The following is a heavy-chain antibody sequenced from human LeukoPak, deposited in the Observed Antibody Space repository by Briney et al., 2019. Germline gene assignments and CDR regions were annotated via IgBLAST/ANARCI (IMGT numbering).Heavy chain of an antibody. CDR2: IKSKADGGTT. V-gene: IGHV3-15*01. CDR3: ARITAYYYYGMDV. D-gene: IGHD3-10*01. Sequence: GGSLRLSCAASGFTFSDYWMHWVRQAPGKGLEWVGRIKSKADGGTTEYAEPVKGRFTISRDDSKNTLYLQMNSLKTEDTAVYYCARITAYYYYGMDVWGQGTTVTVSS. J-gene: IGHJ6*02. CDR1: GFTFSDYW.